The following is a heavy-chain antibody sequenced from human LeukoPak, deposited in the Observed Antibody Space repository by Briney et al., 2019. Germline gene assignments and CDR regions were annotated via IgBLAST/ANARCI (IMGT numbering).Heavy chain of an antibody. CDR2: IYSGGST. Sequence: GGSLGFSVAASGFKVRRNNWSWFGQAQGRGLEWVSVIYSGGSTYYADSVKGRFIISRDNSKNTVYLQMNSLRAEDTAVYYCARDLPRGNWEYWGQGTLVSVSS. V-gene: IGHV3-53*01. J-gene: IGHJ4*02. CDR3: ARDLPRGNWEY. CDR1: GFKVRRNN. D-gene: IGHD7-27*01.